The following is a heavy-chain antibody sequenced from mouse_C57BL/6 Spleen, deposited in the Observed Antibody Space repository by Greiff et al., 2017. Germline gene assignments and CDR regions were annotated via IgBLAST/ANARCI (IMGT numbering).Heavy chain of an antibody. J-gene: IGHJ2*01. V-gene: IGHV1-55*01. CDR2: ISPGSGST. Sequence: QVQLQQPGAELVKPGASVKMSCKASGYTFTSYWITWVKQRPGQGLEWIGDISPGSGSTNYNEKFKSKATLTVDTSSSTAYMQLSSLTSEDSAVYYCAREGGYYYSNYFDYWGQGTTLTVSS. D-gene: IGHD2-5*01. CDR3: AREGGYYYSNYFDY. CDR1: GYTFTSYW.